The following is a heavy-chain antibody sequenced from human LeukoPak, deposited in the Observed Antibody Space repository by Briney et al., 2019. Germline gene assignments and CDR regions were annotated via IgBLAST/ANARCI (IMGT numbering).Heavy chain of an antibody. Sequence: GGSLRLSCAASGFTFSNYWMSWVRQTPGKGLAWVANIKEDGSDKYYVDSLKGRFTISRDNAKDSLYLQMNSLRAEDTAVYYCAKDRTRQAYWGQGTLVTVSS. CDR3: AKDRTRQAY. J-gene: IGHJ4*02. CDR1: GFTFSNYW. CDR2: IKEDGSDK. D-gene: IGHD3-3*01. V-gene: IGHV3-7*03.